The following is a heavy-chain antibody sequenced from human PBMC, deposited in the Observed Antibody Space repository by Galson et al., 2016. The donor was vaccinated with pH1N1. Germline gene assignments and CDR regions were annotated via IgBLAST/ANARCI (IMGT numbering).Heavy chain of an antibody. Sequence: SLRLSCAGSGFSFNDYAMHWVRQPPGKGLEWITGASWSTGMKGYADSVKGRFTISRDNARNSLYPEMNSLRPEDTAFYYCAKDLGPFGSGSLAHWGQGILVTVSS. J-gene: IGHJ5*02. D-gene: IGHD3-10*01. CDR2: ASWSTGMK. V-gene: IGHV3-9*01. CDR1: GFSFNDYA. CDR3: AKDLGPFGSGSLAH.